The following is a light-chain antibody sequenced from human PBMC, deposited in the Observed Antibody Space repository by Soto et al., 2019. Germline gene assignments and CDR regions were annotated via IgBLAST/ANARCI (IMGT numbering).Light chain of an antibody. J-gene: IGKJ1*01. CDR2: EDS. V-gene: IGKV1-5*01. Sequence: DIQMTMSPSTLSASVGERVTISCRTNASISSLLDWYQQKPGKTPNLLIYEDSSLENGVPSSFSGSGPGTDFTISISSLQSDDVANNYSKQYNSYSWTFGQGTKVAIK. CDR3: KQYNSYSWT. CDR1: ASISSL.